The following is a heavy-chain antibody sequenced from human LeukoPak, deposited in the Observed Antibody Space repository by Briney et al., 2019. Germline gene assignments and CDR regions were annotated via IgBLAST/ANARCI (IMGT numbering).Heavy chain of an antibody. Sequence: SETLSLTCAVYGGSFSGYYWSWIRQPPGKGLEWIGEINHSGSTNYNPSLKSRVTISVDTSKNQFSLKLSSVTAADTAVYYCARGGGYCSGGSCYSLDYWGQGTLVTASS. D-gene: IGHD2-15*01. V-gene: IGHV4-34*01. J-gene: IGHJ4*02. CDR1: GGSFSGYY. CDR2: INHSGST. CDR3: ARGGGYCSGGSCYSLDY.